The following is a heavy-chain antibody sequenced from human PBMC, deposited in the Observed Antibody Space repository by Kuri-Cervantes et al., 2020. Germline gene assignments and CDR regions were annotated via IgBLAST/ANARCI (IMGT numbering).Heavy chain of an antibody. CDR1: GFTFSSYW. D-gene: IGHD4-23*01. J-gene: IGHJ4*02. CDR3: ARDMCYGGNPLDY. Sequence: GESLKISCAASGFTFSSYWMHWVRQAPGKGLVWVSRINSDGSSTNYADSVKGRFTISRDNAKNTLYLQMNSLRAEDTALYFCARDMCYGGNPLDYWGQGALVTVSS. V-gene: IGHV3-74*01. CDR2: INSDGSST.